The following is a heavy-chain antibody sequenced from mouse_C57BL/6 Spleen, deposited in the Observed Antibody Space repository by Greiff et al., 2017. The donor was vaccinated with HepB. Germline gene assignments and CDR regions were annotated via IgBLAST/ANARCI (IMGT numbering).Heavy chain of an antibody. CDR3: AREGYGGSYGYAMDY. V-gene: IGHV5-6*01. J-gene: IGHJ4*01. Sequence: EVRLVESGGDLVKPGGSLKLSCAASGFTFSSYGMSWVRQTPDKRLEWVATISSGGSYTYYPDSVKGRFTISRDNAKNTLYLQMSSLKSEDTAMYYCAREGYGGSYGYAMDYWVQGTSVPVSS. CDR2: ISSGGSYT. CDR1: GFTFSSYG. D-gene: IGHD1-1*01.